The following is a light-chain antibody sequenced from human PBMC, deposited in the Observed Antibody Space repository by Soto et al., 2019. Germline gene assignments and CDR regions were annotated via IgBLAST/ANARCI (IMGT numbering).Light chain of an antibody. J-gene: IGKJ3*01. CDR2: AAS. Sequence: DIQMTQSPSSLSASVGDRVTITCRASQSISSYLNWYQQKPGKAPKLLIYAASSLQSGVPSRFSVSGSGTDFPLTISSLQPEDFATYYCQQSYSTGVTFGPGTKVDIK. V-gene: IGKV1-39*01. CDR3: QQSYSTGVT. CDR1: QSISSY.